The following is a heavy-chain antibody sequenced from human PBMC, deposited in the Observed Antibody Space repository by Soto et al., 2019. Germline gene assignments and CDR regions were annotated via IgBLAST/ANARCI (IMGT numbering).Heavy chain of an antibody. D-gene: IGHD6-19*01. Sequence: PGGSLRLSCAASGFSFIIYAMNWVRQAPGKGLEWVSVISGSGDSTYYADSVKGRFTISRDNSKNTLYLQMNSLRAEDTAVYYCARRSSGWYFDYWGQGTLVTV. CDR2: ISGSGDST. J-gene: IGHJ4*02. CDR1: GFSFIIYA. V-gene: IGHV3-23*01. CDR3: ARRSSGWYFDY.